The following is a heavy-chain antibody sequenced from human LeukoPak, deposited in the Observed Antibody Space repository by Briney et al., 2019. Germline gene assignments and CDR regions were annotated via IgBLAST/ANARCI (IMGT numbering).Heavy chain of an antibody. J-gene: IGHJ4*02. D-gene: IGHD6-19*01. V-gene: IGHV4-34*01. Sequence: SETLSLTCAVYGGSFSGYYWSWIRQPPGKGLEWIGEINHSGSTNYNPSLKSRVTISVDTSKNQFSLKLSSVTAADTAVYYCARETAVAGRGVDYWGQGTLVTVSS. CDR2: INHSGST. CDR1: GGSFSGYY. CDR3: ARETAVAGRGVDY.